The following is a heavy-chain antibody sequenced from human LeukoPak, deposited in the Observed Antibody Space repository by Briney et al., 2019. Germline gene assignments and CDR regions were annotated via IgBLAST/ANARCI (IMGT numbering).Heavy chain of an antibody. V-gene: IGHV3-53*01. CDR3: ARAVAFGPLNWFDP. CDR2: IYSGGNT. J-gene: IGHJ5*02. D-gene: IGHD3-16*01. Sequence: GGSLRLSCAASGFPVSSNYLAWVRQAPGKGLEWVSIIYSGGNTYYADSVKGRFTISRENAKNSLYLQMNSLRAGDTAVYCCARAVAFGPLNWFDPWGQGTLVTVSS. CDR1: GFPVSSNY.